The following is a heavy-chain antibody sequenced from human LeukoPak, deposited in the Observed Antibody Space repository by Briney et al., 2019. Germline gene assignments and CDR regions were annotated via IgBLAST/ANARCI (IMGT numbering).Heavy chain of an antibody. V-gene: IGHV3-23*01. D-gene: IGHD3-22*01. J-gene: IGHJ3*02. CDR3: AKLNQYYYDSSGYAFDI. Sequence: GGSLRLSCTASGFTFGDYAMSWVRQAPGKGLEWVSPISGSGGSTSYADSVKGRFTISRDNSKNTLYLQMNNLRAEDTAVYYCAKLNQYYYDSSGYAFDIWGQGTMVTVSA. CDR1: GFTFGDYA. CDR2: ISGSGGST.